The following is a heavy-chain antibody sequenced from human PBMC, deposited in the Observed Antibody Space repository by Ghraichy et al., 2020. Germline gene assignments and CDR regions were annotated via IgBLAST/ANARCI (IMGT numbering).Heavy chain of an antibody. CDR2: IYMSGST. CDR3: ARDKIVPDVSNTGYLTRCFDL. D-gene: IGHD3-9*01. Sequence: SETLSLTCTVSGGSISPYYWSWIRQPAGKGLEWIGRIYMSGSTDYSPSLKSRVTMSIDMSTNQFSLKLNSVTAADTAMYYCARDKIVPDVSNTGYLTRCFDLWGRGTLVTVSS. J-gene: IGHJ2*01. CDR1: GGSISPYY. V-gene: IGHV4-4*07.